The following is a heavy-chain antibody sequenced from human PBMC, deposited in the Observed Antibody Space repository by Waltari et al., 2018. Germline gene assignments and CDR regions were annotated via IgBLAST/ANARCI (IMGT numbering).Heavy chain of an antibody. D-gene: IGHD2-2*01. J-gene: IGHJ4*02. Sequence: QVQLVQSGAEVKKPGSSVKVSCKASGGTFSSYALSWVRQPPGQGLEWMGGIIPIFGTANYAQKFQGRVTITADESTSTAYMELSSLRSEDTAVYYCARAKRTILDHGCFDYWGQGTLVTVSS. CDR2: IIPIFGTA. V-gene: IGHV1-69*01. CDR3: ARAKRTILDHGCFDY. CDR1: GGTFSSYA.